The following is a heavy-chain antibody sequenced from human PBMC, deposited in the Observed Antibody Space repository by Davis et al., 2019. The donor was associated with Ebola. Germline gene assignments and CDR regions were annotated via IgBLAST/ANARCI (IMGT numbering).Heavy chain of an antibody. CDR2: IKSKTDGGTT. Sequence: GASLKISCVASGFTLNNAWMSWVRQAPGKGLEWVGRIKSKTDGGTTDYAAPVKGRFAMSRDDSKNTLYLQMNSLKIDDTAVYYCTTLSTVTTMYFDLWGRGTLVTVSS. CDR3: TTLSTVTTMYFDL. D-gene: IGHD4-17*01. V-gene: IGHV3-15*01. CDR1: GFTLNNAW. J-gene: IGHJ2*01.